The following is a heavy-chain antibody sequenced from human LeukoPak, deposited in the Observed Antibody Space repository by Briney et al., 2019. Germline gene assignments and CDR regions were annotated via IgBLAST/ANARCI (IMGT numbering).Heavy chain of an antibody. CDR1: GGSISSGGYY. Sequence: NPSETLSLTCTVSGGSISSGGYYWSWIRQHPGKGLEWIGYIYYSGTTYYNPSLKSRVTISVDTSKNQFSLKLSSVTAADTAVYYCAKLSLSGRSQSADYWGQGTLVTVSS. D-gene: IGHD3-10*01. V-gene: IGHV4-31*03. CDR2: IYYSGTT. J-gene: IGHJ4*02. CDR3: AKLSLSGRSQSADY.